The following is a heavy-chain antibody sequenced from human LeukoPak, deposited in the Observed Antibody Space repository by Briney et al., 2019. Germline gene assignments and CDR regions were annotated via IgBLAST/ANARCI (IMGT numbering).Heavy chain of an antibody. D-gene: IGHD6-19*01. CDR3: ARSDSSGWSNYYYYMDV. J-gene: IGHJ6*03. CDR1: GYTFTGYY. Sequence: ASVKVSCKASGYTFTGYYMHWVRQAPGQGLEWMGWINPNSGGTNYAQKFQGRVTMTSDTSISTAYMELSRLRSDDTAVYYCARSDSSGWSNYYYYMDVWGKGTTVTVSS. V-gene: IGHV1-2*02. CDR2: INPNSGGT.